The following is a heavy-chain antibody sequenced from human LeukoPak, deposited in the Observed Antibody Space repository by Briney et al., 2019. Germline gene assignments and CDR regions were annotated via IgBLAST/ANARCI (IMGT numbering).Heavy chain of an antibody. J-gene: IGHJ5*02. CDR3: ARVPRRDGYNHWIDP. CDR2: IHHSGST. V-gene: IGHV4-38-2*02. Sequence: SETLSLTCTVSGYSISNGYFWGWIRQPPGKGLEWIGTIHHSGSTFYNPSLKSRVTISVDTSKNQFSLKLSSVTAADTAVYYRARVPRRDGYNHWIDPWGQGTLVTVSS. D-gene: IGHD5-24*01. CDR1: GYSISNGYF.